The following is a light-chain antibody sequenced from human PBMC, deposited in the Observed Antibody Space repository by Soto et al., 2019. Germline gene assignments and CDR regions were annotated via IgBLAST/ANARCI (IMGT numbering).Light chain of an antibody. CDR1: QSVSSSY. J-gene: IGKJ4*01. V-gene: IGKV3-20*01. CDR3: QQYGSSPLT. Sequence: EIVLTQSPGTLSLSPGERATLSCRASQSVSSSYLAWYQQKPGQAPRLLIYGASSRATGIPDRFSGSGSGTDFTLTISRLEPEDFEVYYCQQYGSSPLTFGGWGKVDLK. CDR2: GAS.